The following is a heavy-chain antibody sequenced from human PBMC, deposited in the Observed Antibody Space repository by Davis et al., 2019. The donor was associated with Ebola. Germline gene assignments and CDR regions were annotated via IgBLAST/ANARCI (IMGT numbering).Heavy chain of an antibody. CDR1: EYTFTSYY. J-gene: IGHJ5*02. Sequence: AASVKVSCKASEYTFTSYYLHWVRQAPGQGLEWMAITMPSGGITSYAQQFQGRVTMTRDTSTSTVYMELSSLTSEDTAVYYCARGPPIEISVFDPWGQGTLVTVSS. CDR2: TMPSGGIT. CDR3: ARGPPIEISVFDP. V-gene: IGHV1-46*01. D-gene: IGHD2/OR15-2a*01.